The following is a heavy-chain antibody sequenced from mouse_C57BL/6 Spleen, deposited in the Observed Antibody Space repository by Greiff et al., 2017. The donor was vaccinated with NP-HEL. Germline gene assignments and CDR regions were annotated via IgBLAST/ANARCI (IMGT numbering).Heavy chain of an antibody. D-gene: IGHD1-1*01. CDR1: GYTFTDYY. Sequence: QVQLQQSGAELVRPGASVKLSCKASGYTFTDYYINWVKQRPGQGLEWIARIYPGSGNTYYNEKFKGKATLTAEKSSSTAYMQLSSLTSEDSAVYFCARGEDYYGSSPFDYWGQGTTLTVCS. V-gene: IGHV1-76*01. CDR3: ARGEDYYGSSPFDY. CDR2: IYPGSGNT. J-gene: IGHJ2*01.